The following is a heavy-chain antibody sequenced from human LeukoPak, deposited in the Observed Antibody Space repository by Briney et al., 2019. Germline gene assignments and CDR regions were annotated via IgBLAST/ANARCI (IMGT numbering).Heavy chain of an antibody. V-gene: IGHV1-2*02. D-gene: IGHD1-26*01. Sequence: GASVKVSCKASGGTFSSYAISWVRQAPGQGLEWMGWINPNSGGTNYAQKFQGRVTMTRDTSISTAYMELSRLRSDDTAVYYCARAGSYWHYFDYWGQGTLVTVSS. CDR2: INPNSGGT. J-gene: IGHJ4*02. CDR1: GGTFSSYA. CDR3: ARAGSYWHYFDY.